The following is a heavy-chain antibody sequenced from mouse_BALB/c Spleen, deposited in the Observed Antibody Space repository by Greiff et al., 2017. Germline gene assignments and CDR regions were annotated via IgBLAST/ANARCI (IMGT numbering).Heavy chain of an antibody. V-gene: IGHV1S29*02. CDR1: GYTFTDYN. J-gene: IGHJ3*01. CDR3: ARRGAKPPRAWFAY. Sequence: EVQLQQSGPELVKPGASVKISCKASGYTFTDYNMHWVKQSHGKSLEWIGYIYPYNGGTGYNQKFKSKATLTVDNSSSTAYMELRSLTSEDSAVYYCARRGAKPPRAWFAYWGQGTLVTVSA. CDR2: IYPYNGGT.